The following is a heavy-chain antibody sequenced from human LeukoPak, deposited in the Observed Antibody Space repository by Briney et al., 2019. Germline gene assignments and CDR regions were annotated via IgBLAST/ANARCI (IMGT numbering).Heavy chain of an antibody. D-gene: IGHD6-19*01. CDR3: AKAQDSSGWALDY. Sequence: GGSLRLSCAASGFTFSSYGMHWVRQAPGKELEWVAVISYDGSNKYYADSVKGRFTISRDNSKNTLYLQMNSLRAEDTAVYYCAKAQDSSGWALDYWGQGTLVTVSS. J-gene: IGHJ4*02. V-gene: IGHV3-30*18. CDR1: GFTFSSYG. CDR2: ISYDGSNK.